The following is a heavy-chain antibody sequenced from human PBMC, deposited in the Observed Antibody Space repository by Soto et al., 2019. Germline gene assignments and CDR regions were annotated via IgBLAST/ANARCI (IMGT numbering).Heavy chain of an antibody. V-gene: IGHV3-9*01. J-gene: IGHJ4*02. CDR3: GKDITPSPWPTIGFDY. Sequence: EVQLVESGGGLVQPGRSLRLSCAASGFTFDDYAMHWVRQAPGKGMEWVSGISWNSGSIGYADTVKGRFTISRDNAKNSLYLQINSLRAEETALYYCGKDITPSPWPTIGFDYWGQGTLVTVSS. CDR2: ISWNSGSI. D-gene: IGHD5-12*01. CDR1: GFTFDDYA.